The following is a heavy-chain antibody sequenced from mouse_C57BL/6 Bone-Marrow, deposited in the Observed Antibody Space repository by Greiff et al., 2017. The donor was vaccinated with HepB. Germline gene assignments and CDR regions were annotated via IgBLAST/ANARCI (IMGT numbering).Heavy chain of an antibody. Sequence: EVQLQESGAELVKPGASVKLSCTASGFNIKDYYMHWVKQRTEQGLEWIGRIDPEDGETKYAPKFQGKATLTADTSSNTAYLQLSSLTSEDTAVYYCARDYYGSSWYFDVWGTGTTVTVSS. CDR1: GFNIKDYY. CDR3: ARDYYGSSWYFDV. D-gene: IGHD1-1*01. CDR2: IDPEDGET. J-gene: IGHJ1*03. V-gene: IGHV14-2*01.